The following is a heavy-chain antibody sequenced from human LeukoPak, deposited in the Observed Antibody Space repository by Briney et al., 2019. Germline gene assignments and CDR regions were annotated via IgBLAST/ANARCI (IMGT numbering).Heavy chain of an antibody. Sequence: SEPLSPASAVYGGSFSGYYWSWFRQPPGKGREWFGEIIHSGSTNYNPSLKSRVTISVDTSKNQFSLKLSSVTAADRAVYYCARGMEVVPAAIFGYYYYYSMDVWGKGTTVTVSS. CDR2: IIHSGST. CDR1: GGSFSGYY. CDR3: ARGMEVVPAAIFGYYYYYSMDV. V-gene: IGHV4-34*01. J-gene: IGHJ6*03. D-gene: IGHD2-2*02.